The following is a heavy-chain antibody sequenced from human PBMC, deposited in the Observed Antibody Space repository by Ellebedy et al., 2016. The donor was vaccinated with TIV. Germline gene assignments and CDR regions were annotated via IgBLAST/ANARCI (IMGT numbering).Heavy chain of an antibody. D-gene: IGHD3-10*01. CDR1: GGSFSGYY. V-gene: IGHV4-34*01. J-gene: IGHJ4*02. CDR3: ARLNERWFDDY. Sequence: SETLSLTXAVYGGSFSGYYWSWIRQSPGKGLDWIGEINHSGTTNYSPSLKSRVTISVDTSKNQFSLKLSSVTAADTAVYYCARLNERWFDDYWGQGTRVTVSS. CDR2: INHSGTT.